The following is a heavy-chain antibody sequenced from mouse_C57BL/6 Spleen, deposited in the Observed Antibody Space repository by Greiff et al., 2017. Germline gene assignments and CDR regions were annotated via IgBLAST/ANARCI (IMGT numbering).Heavy chain of an antibody. V-gene: IGHV5-9*01. J-gene: IGHJ4*01. CDR1: GFTFSSYT. D-gene: IGHD4-1*01. CDR2: ISGGGGNT. Sequence: EVQVVESGGGLVKPGGSLKLSCAASGFTFSSYTMSWVRQTPEKRLEWVATISGGGGNTYYPDSVKGRFTISRDDAKNTLYLQMSSLSSEDTALYYCAIRGTGDYYAKDYWGQGTSVTVAS. CDR3: AIRGTGDYYAKDY.